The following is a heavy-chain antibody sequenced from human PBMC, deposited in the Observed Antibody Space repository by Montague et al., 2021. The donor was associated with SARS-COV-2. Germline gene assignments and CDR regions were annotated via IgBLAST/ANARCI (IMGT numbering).Heavy chain of an antibody. Sequence: SETLSLTCTVSGASIGSNSCNWVWLRQPPGQGREGIGSIDYSASNYYNPTLKSRITISVYTSKNQFSLKLSSATAADTAVYYCATYDSSGYYVPGETMDDAFGIWGQGTMVTVSS. CDR1: GASIGSNSCN. CDR2: IDYSASN. D-gene: IGHD3-22*01. CDR3: ATYDSSGYYVPGETMDDAFGI. V-gene: IGHV4-39*01. J-gene: IGHJ3*02.